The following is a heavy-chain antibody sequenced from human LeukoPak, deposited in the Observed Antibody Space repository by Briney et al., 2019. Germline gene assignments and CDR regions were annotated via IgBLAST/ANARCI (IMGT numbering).Heavy chain of an antibody. J-gene: IGHJ3*02. V-gene: IGHV4-59*08. CDR2: IYYSGST. CDR3: AKVGNTLDAFDI. Sequence: PSETLSLTCTVSGGSISSYYWSWIRQPPGKGLGWIGYIYYSGSTNYNPSLKSRVTISVDTSKNQFSLKLSSVTAADTAVYYCAKVGNTLDAFDIWGQGTMVTVSS. D-gene: IGHD2-2*02. CDR1: GGSISSYY.